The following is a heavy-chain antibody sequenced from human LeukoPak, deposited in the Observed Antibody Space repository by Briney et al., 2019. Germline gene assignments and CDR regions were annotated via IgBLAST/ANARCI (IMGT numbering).Heavy chain of an antibody. CDR3: ARDPYRVSYGAFDI. CDR1: TLTLSTSW. J-gene: IGHJ3*02. D-gene: IGHD3-10*01. V-gene: IGHV3-7*03. Sequence: GGSLRLSCTASTLTLSTSWMTWVRQAAGRGLEWVAKINQDGSDTQYVDSVKSRFTISRDIAKNSVHLQMNSLRGEDTAMYYCARDPYRVSYGAFDIWGQGTMVTVSS. CDR2: INQDGSDT.